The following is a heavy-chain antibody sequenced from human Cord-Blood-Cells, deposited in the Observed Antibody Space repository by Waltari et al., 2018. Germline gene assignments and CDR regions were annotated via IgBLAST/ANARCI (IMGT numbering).Heavy chain of an antibody. V-gene: IGHV1-3*01. J-gene: IGHJ1*01. D-gene: IGHD6-13*01. Sequence: QVQLVQSGAEVKKPGASVKVSCKASGYTFTSYAMHWVRQAPGQRLAWMGWINAGNGNTKYSQKFQGRVTITRDTSASTAYMELSSLRSEDTAVYYCASPPTGAAAGKKYFQHWGQGTLVTVSS. CDR2: INAGNGNT. CDR3: ASPPTGAAAGKKYFQH. CDR1: GYTFTSYA.